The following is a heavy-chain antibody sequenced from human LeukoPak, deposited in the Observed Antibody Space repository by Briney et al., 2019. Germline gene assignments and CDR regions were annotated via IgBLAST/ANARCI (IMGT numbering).Heavy chain of an antibody. CDR2: INAGNGNT. V-gene: IGHV1-3*01. D-gene: IGHD6-19*01. CDR1: GYTFTSYA. Sequence: ASVKVSCKASGYTFTSYAMHWMRQAPGQRLEWMGWINAGNGNTKYSQKFQGRVTITRDTSASTAYMELSSLRSEDTAVYYCARGYSSGWYQGGFDYWGQGTLVTVSS. J-gene: IGHJ4*02. CDR3: ARGYSSGWYQGGFDY.